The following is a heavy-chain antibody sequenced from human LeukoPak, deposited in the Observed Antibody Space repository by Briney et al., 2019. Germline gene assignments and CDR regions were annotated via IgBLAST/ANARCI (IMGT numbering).Heavy chain of an antibody. Sequence: SQTLSLTCAISGDSVSSNSAAWNWIRQSPSRGLEWLGRTYYRSKWYNDYAVSVESRITINPDTSKNQFSLQLNSVTPEGTAVYYCARDHRGSGIPHFYYGMDVWGPGTTVTVSS. V-gene: IGHV6-1*01. CDR1: GDSVSSNSAA. CDR2: TYYRSKWYN. D-gene: IGHD2-15*01. J-gene: IGHJ6*02. CDR3: ARDHRGSGIPHFYYGMDV.